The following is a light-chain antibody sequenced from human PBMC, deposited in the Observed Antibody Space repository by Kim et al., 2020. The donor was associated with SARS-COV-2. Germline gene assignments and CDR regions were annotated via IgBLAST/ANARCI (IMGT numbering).Light chain of an antibody. Sequence: SYELTQPPSVSVSPGQTARITCSGDALPNQYAYWFQQKPGQAPVLVIYADTERPSGIPERFSGSTSGTTVTLTISGVQAEDEADYYCQSSDSSDTFWVFGGGTQLTVL. J-gene: IGLJ3*02. CDR2: ADT. CDR3: QSSDSSDTFWV. CDR1: ALPNQY. V-gene: IGLV3-25*03.